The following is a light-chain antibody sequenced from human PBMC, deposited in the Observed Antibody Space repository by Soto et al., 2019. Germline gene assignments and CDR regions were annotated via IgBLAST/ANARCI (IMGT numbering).Light chain of an antibody. Sequence: DIQMTQSPSSLSASVGDRVTITCQASQDIRNYLNWYQPKPGKAPKLLIYDASNLETGVPSRFSGSGSGTDFTFTISSLQPEDIATYYCQQYDNLPLTFGPGTKVDIK. CDR1: QDIRNY. J-gene: IGKJ3*01. V-gene: IGKV1-33*01. CDR2: DAS. CDR3: QQYDNLPLT.